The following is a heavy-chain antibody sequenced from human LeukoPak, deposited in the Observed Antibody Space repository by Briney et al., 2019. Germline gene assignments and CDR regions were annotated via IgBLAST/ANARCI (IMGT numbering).Heavy chain of an antibody. J-gene: IGHJ6*03. CDR1: RFTFSTYW. CDR2: INSDGSST. CDR3: ARDLLGYNYHYMDV. D-gene: IGHD3-16*02. V-gene: IGHV3-74*01. Sequence: GGSLRLSCAASRFTFSTYWMHWVRQAPGKGLVWVSRINSDGSSTGYADSVKGRFTISRDNAKNTLYLQMNSLRAEDTAVYYCARDLLGYNYHYMDVWGKGTTVTVSS.